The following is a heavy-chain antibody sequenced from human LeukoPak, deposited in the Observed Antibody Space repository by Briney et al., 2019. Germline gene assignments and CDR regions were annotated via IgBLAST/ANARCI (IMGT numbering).Heavy chain of an antibody. D-gene: IGHD4-23*01. CDR1: GYTFTGYY. CDR2: INPNSGGT. CDR3: ARSDDYGGLDYYYYYMDV. Sequence: GASVKVSCKASGYTFTGYYMHWVRQAPGQGLEWMGWINPNSGGTNYAQKFQGRVTMTRDTPISTAYMELSRLRSDDTAVYYCARSDDYGGLDYYYYYMDVWGKGTTVTVSS. V-gene: IGHV1-2*02. J-gene: IGHJ6*03.